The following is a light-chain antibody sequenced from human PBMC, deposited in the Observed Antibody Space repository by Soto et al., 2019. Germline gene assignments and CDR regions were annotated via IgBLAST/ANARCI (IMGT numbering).Light chain of an antibody. J-gene: IGKJ4*01. CDR2: DAS. CDR1: QSVSSY. CDR3: QQRSNWPLT. V-gene: IGKV3-11*01. Sequence: EIVLTQSPATLSLSPGERATLSCRASQSVSSYLAWYQQKPGQAPRLLIYDASNRATGIPARFSGSRSGTGFTLSISALEPEDFAVYYCQQRSNWPLTFGGGTKVEIK.